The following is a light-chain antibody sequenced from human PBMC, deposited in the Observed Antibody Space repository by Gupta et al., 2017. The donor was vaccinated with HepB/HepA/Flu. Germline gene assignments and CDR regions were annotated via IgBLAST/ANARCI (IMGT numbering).Light chain of an antibody. CDR3: LLSYSATHVV. Sequence: QAVVTQEPSLTVSPGGTVTLTCGSSTGAVTSGHYPYWFQQKPGQAPRILIYDTTNKQSWTPARFSGSLLGGKAALTLSGAQPEDEAEYYCLLSYSATHVVFGGGTKLTVL. CDR1: TGAVTSGHY. V-gene: IGLV7-46*01. J-gene: IGLJ2*01. CDR2: DTT.